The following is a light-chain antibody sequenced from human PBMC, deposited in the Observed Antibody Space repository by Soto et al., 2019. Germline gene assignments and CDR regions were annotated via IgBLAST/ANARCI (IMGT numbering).Light chain of an antibody. J-gene: IGKJ1*01. Sequence: EIVLTQSPGTLSLSPGERATLSCRASQTVLANYLAWLQQKPGQAPRLLIYGASSRATGIPDRFSGSGSGTDLTLTVSSLEPEDFAVYYCQQYDSPWTFGQGTRVEIK. CDR2: GAS. V-gene: IGKV3-20*01. CDR3: QQYDSPWT. CDR1: QTVLANY.